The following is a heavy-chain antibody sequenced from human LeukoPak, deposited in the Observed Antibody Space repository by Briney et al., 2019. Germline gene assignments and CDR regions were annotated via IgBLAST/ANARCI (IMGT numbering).Heavy chain of an antibody. CDR3: ARGLSGYYDSSGYYHLDH. CDR2: IYYSGST. CDR1: GGSISSGGYY. J-gene: IGHJ4*02. V-gene: IGHV4-31*03. D-gene: IGHD3-22*01. Sequence: PSETLSLTCTVSGGSISSGGYYWSWIRQHPGKSLEWIGYIYYSGSTYYNPSLKSRVTISVDTSKNQFSLKLSSVTAANTAVYYCARGLSGYYDSSGYYHLDHWGQGTLVTVSS.